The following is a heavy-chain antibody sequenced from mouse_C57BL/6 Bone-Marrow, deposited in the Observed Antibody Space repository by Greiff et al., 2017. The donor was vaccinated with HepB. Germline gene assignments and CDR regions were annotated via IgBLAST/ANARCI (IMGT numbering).Heavy chain of an antibody. CDR2: ISGGGGNT. D-gene: IGHD2-1*01. CDR1: GFTFSSYT. V-gene: IGHV5-9*01. CDR3: ARHATGIYYGNYEGFAY. Sequence: EVKLMESGGGLVKPGGSLKLSCAASGFTFSSYTMSWVRQTPEKRLEWVATISGGGGNTYYPDRVKGRFTISRDNAKNTLYLQMSSLRSEDTALYYCARHATGIYYGNYEGFAYWGQGTLVTVSA. J-gene: IGHJ3*01.